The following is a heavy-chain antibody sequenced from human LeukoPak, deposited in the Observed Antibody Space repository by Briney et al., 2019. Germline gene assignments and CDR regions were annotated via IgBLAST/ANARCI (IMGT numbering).Heavy chain of an antibody. CDR1: GGSISSSSYY. V-gene: IGHV4-39*07. CDR3: AREGSRRLYMDV. J-gene: IGHJ6*03. Sequence: SETLSLTCTVSGGSISSSSYYWGWTRQPPGKGLEWIGEIYHSGSSNYNPSLKSRVTMSIDNSKHHFSLSLTSVTAADTAVYYCAREGSRRLYMDVWGKGTTVTVSS. D-gene: IGHD6-25*01. CDR2: IYHSGSS.